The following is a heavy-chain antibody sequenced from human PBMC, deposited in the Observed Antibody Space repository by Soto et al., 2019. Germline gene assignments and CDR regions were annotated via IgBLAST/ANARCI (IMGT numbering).Heavy chain of an antibody. V-gene: IGHV2-26*01. CDR1: GFLLSNGRVG. Sequence: QVTLKESGPVLVKPTETLTLTCTVSGFLLSNGRVGVSWIRQPPGKALEWLAHIFSNDEKSYITSLKSRLAISKDTSKRQVVLTMPNMDPVDTATYYCARIRIAAAGSYFDFWGQGTLVTVSS. CDR2: IFSNDEK. D-gene: IGHD6-13*01. CDR3: ARIRIAAAGSYFDF. J-gene: IGHJ4*02.